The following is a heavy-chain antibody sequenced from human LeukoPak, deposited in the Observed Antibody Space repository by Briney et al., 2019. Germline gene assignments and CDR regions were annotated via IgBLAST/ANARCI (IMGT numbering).Heavy chain of an antibody. J-gene: IGHJ4*02. CDR1: DFTFITYA. Sequence: GGSLRLSCAASDFTFITYAMSWVRQAPGKGLEWVSTISGGGDVTYYADSVKGRFTISRDNSKNTLYLQMNSLRVEDTAVYYCXXXXXXXRGPLVIYYFDFWGQGTLVTVSS. CDR2: ISGGGDVT. V-gene: IGHV3-23*01. D-gene: IGHD3-10*01. CDR3: XXXXXXXRGPLVIYYFDF.